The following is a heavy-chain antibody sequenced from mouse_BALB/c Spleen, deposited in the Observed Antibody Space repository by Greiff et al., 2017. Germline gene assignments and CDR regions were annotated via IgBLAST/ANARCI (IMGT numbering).Heavy chain of an antibody. V-gene: IGHV5-4*02. Sequence: DVMLVESGGGLVKPGGSLKLSCAASGFTFSDYYMYWVRQTPEKRLEWVATISDGGSYTYYPDSVKGRFTISRDNAKNNLYLQMSSLKSEDTAMYYCARGDDYYFDYWGQGTTLTVSS. D-gene: IGHD2-4*01. CDR2: ISDGGSYT. CDR1: GFTFSDYY. CDR3: ARGDDYYFDY. J-gene: IGHJ2*01.